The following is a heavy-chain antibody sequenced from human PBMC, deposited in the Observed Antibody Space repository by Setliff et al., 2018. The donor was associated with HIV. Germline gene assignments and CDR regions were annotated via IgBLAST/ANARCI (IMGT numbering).Heavy chain of an antibody. J-gene: IGHJ4*02. CDR2: IFTSGTI. CDR1: GDSITRVSSF. Sequence: PSETLSLTCTVSGDSITRVSSFWSWIRQPAGKGLEYLGLIFTSGTIRYNPSLKSRLTLSRDTSKNQISLRLTFTTVADTAVYYCARGVDYYTDHVDIWGQGALVTVSS. CDR3: ARGVDYYTDHVDI. V-gene: IGHV4-61*02. D-gene: IGHD3-22*01.